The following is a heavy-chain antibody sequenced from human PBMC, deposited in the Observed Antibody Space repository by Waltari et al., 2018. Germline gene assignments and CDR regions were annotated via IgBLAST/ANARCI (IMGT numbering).Heavy chain of an antibody. CDR3: ARRRAREMATIRDMYYFDY. V-gene: IGHV5-51*03. Sequence: EVQLVQSGAEVKKPGESLKISCKGSGYSFTSYWIGWVRQMPGKGLEWMGIIYPGDSDTRYSPSFQGQVTISADKSISTAYLQWSSLKASDTAMYYCARRRAREMATIRDMYYFDYWGQGTLVTVSS. CDR2: IYPGDSDT. D-gene: IGHD5-12*01. CDR1: GYSFTSYW. J-gene: IGHJ4*02.